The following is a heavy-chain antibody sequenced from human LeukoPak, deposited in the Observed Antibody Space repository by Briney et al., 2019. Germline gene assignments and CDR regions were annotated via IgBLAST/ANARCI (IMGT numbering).Heavy chain of an antibody. CDR2: ISAYNGNT. CDR1: GYTSTSYG. V-gene: IGHV1-18*01. CDR3: ARADVLRYFDWLNPFDY. J-gene: IGHJ4*02. Sequence: GASVKVSCKASGYTSTSYGISWVRQAPGQGLEWMGWISAYNGNTNYAQKLQGRVTMTTDTSTSTAYMELRSLRSDDTAVYYCARADVLRYFDWLNPFDYWGQGTLVTVSS. D-gene: IGHD3-9*01.